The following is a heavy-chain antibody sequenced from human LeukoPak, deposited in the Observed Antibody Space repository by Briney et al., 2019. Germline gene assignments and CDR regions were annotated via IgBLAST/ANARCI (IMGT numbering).Heavy chain of an antibody. J-gene: IGHJ4*02. CDR2: INHSGTT. D-gene: IGHD3-10*01. CDR3: VRRTSGSCSDY. CDR1: GDSISSSY. Sequence: SETLSLTCTVSGDSISSSYWGWIRQPPGKGLEWIGTINHSGTTYHNPSLKSRLTLFVDTSKNQFSLKLSSVTDADTAVYYCVRRTSGSCSDYWGQGTLVTVSS. V-gene: IGHV4-39*01.